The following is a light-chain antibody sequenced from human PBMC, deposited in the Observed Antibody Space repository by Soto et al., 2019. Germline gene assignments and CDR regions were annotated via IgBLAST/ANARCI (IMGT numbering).Light chain of an antibody. Sequence: DIQVTQSPSSLSASVGERVTITCRASQSISTFVNWYQQRPGKAPRLLIYAASNLQSGVPSRFSGSGSGTDFALTISSLQPEDIATYYCQQSFSNPPFNFGPGTKLELK. CDR1: QSISTF. CDR2: AAS. V-gene: IGKV1-39*01. CDR3: QQSFSNPPFN. J-gene: IGKJ2*01.